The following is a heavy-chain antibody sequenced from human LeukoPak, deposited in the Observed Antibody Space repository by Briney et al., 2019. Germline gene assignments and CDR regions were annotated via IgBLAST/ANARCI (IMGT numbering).Heavy chain of an antibody. Sequence: GGSLRLSCAASEFTFSSYAMNWVRQAPGKGLEWVSGISGGGGSTYYADSVKGRFTISRDNSKNTLYLQMDSLRAEDTALYYCAKGSGINHYHWIDPWGQGTLVTVSS. J-gene: IGHJ5*02. CDR1: EFTFSSYA. CDR3: AKGSGINHYHWIDP. D-gene: IGHD1-14*01. CDR2: ISGGGGST. V-gene: IGHV3-23*01.